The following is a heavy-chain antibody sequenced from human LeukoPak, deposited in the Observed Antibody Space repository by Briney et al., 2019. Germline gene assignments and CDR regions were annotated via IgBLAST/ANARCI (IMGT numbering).Heavy chain of an antibody. CDR1: GGSFSGYY. V-gene: IGHV4-34*01. D-gene: IGHD3-10*01. J-gene: IGHJ4*02. CDR3: ARRTYYYGSGSYYPGPCDY. CDR2: INHSGSN. Sequence: SETLSLTCAVYGGSFSGYYWSWIRQPPGKGLEWIGEINHSGSNNYNPSLKSRVTISVDTSKNQFSLKLSSVTAADTAVYYCARRTYYYGSGSYYPGPCDYWGQGTLVTVSS.